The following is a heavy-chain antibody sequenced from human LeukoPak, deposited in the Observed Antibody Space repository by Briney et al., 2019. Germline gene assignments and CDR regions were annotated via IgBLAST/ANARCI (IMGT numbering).Heavy chain of an antibody. CDR1: GGSFSGYY. D-gene: IGHD3-9*01. CDR3: ARGLHYNILTGGMDV. J-gene: IGHJ6*02. Sequence: SSETLSLTCAVFGGSFSGYYWSWIRQSPEKGLEWIGEMSHTGATNYNPSLKSRVTVSVDTSKKQFSLNLRSVTAADTAVYYCARGLHYNILTGGMDVWGQGTTVIVSS. CDR2: MSHTGAT. V-gene: IGHV4-34*01.